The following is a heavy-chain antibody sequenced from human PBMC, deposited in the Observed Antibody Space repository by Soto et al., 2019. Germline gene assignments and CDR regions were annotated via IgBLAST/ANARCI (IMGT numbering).Heavy chain of an antibody. CDR1: GGSISSYY. Sequence: QVQLQESGPGLVKPSETLSLTCTVSGGSISSYYWSWIRQPPGKGLEWIGYIYYSGSTNYNPSLKSRVTISVDTSKNQSSLKLSSVTAADTAVYYCARGRGYGSGSYDYWGQGTLVTVSS. D-gene: IGHD3-10*01. J-gene: IGHJ4*02. CDR2: IYYSGST. CDR3: ARGRGYGSGSYDY. V-gene: IGHV4-59*01.